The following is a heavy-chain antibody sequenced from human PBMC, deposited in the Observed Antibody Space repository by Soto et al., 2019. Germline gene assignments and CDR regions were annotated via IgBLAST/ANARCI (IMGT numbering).Heavy chain of an antibody. V-gene: IGHV3-72*01. D-gene: IGHD1-26*01. J-gene: IGHJ6*01. CDR1: GFTFSDHY. CDR2: SRNRVNSHTT. Sequence: VQLVESGGGLVQPGGSLRLSCAASGFTFSDHYMDWVRQAPGKGLEWVARSRNRVNSHTTEYAASVKGRFTISRDESKSSLYLQMNSLKNDDTAVYYCTRGLLGGAPSYTFHGMDVWGQGTTVTVSS. CDR3: TRGLLGGAPSYTFHGMDV.